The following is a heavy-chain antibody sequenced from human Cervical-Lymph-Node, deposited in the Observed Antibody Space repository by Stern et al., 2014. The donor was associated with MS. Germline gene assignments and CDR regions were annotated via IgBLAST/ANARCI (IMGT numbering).Heavy chain of an antibody. J-gene: IGHJ4*02. CDR1: GFIFSNSW. CDR2: TKYDGSEK. Sequence: VQLMQSGGGLVQPGGSLRLSCAASGFIFSNSWMSWVRQAPGKGLEWVANTKYDGSEKNYVDSVKGRFTISRDNAKNTLYLQMNSLRPEDTAMYYCAREGYCDYWGQGTLVTVSS. V-gene: IGHV3-7*01. D-gene: IGHD2-15*01. CDR3: AREGYCDY.